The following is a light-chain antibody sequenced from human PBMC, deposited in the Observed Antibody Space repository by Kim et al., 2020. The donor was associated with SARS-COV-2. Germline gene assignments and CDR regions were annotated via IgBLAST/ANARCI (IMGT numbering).Light chain of an antibody. CDR1: SGSIADNY. J-gene: IGLJ3*02. Sequence: NFVLTQPHSVSESPGKTVTISCTRSSGSIADNYVQWYQQRPGSSPTTVIYEDNRRPSGVPARFSGSTDSSSNSASLTISGLRTEDEADYYCHSYDSRNHWVFGGGTKLTVL. V-gene: IGLV6-57*01. CDR2: EDN. CDR3: HSYDSRNHWV.